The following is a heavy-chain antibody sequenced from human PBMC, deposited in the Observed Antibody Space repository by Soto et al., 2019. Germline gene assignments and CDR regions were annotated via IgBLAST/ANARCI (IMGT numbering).Heavy chain of an antibody. CDR1: GFSLSTSGVG. Sequence: QITLKESGPTLVKPTQTLTLTCTFSGFSLSTSGVGVGWIRQPPGKALEWLALIYWDDDKRYSPSLKSRLTITKDTSKKQGVLTMPNMDPVDTATYYCAHRLAATGLFDYWGQGTLVTVSS. D-gene: IGHD6-13*01. J-gene: IGHJ4*02. V-gene: IGHV2-5*02. CDR2: IYWDDDK. CDR3: AHRLAATGLFDY.